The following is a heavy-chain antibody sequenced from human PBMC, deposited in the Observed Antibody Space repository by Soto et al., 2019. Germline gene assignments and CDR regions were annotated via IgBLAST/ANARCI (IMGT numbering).Heavy chain of an antibody. D-gene: IGHD3-22*01. J-gene: IGHJ4*02. V-gene: IGHV3-7*03. CDR3: ARDWKYYDSSGYNPIDY. Sequence: PGGSLRLSCAASGFTFSSYWMSWVRQAPGKGLEWVANIKQDGSEKYYVDSVKGRFTISRDNAKNSLYLQMNSLRAEDTAVYYCARDWKYYDSSGYNPIDYWGQGTLVTVSS. CDR1: GFTFSSYW. CDR2: IKQDGSEK.